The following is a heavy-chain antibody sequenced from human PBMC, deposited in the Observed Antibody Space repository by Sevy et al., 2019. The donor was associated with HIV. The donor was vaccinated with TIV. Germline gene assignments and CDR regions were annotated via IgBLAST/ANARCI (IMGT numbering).Heavy chain of an antibody. CDR1: GGTFSSYG. CDR3: ARGGGNGWYYFDY. CDR2: IIPILGTV. V-gene: IGHV1-69*13. D-gene: IGHD6-19*01. Sequence: ASVKVSCKASGGTFSSYGISWVRQAPGERLEWMGGIIPILGTVNYAQKFQGRVTITADESTKTAYMELSSLRSEDTAVYYYARGGGNGWYYFDYWGQETLVTVSS. J-gene: IGHJ4*02.